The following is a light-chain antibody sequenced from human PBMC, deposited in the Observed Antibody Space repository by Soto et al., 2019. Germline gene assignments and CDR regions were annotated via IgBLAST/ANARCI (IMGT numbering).Light chain of an antibody. J-gene: IGKJ1*01. Sequence: ESVLTQSPGTLSLSPGERATLSCRASQSVSSSYLAWYQQKPGQAPRLLIYGASSRATGIPDRFSGSGSGTDFTHTISRLEPEDFAVYYCQQYGTSRWTFGQGTKVEIK. V-gene: IGKV3-20*01. CDR2: GAS. CDR1: QSVSSSY. CDR3: QQYGTSRWT.